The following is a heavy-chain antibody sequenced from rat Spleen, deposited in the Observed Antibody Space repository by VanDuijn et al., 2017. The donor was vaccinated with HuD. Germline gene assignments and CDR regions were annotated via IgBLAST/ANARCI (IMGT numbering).Heavy chain of an antibody. J-gene: IGHJ4*01. V-gene: IGHV2-72*01. CDR2: IWAGGGT. Sequence: QVLLTESGPGLVQPSQTLSLTCTVSGFSLTSYHVSWVRQPPGKSLVWMGTIWAGGGTNYNSAVQSRLSISRDTSKSQVFLKMNSLQPEDTGTYYCARHVSKHSEGYVMDAWGQGASVTVSS. D-gene: IGHD1-11*01. CDR1: GFSLTSYH. CDR3: ARHVSKHSEGYVMDA.